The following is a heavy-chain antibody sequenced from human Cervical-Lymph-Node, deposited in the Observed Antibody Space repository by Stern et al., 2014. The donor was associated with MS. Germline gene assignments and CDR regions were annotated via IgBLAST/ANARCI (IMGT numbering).Heavy chain of an antibody. J-gene: IGHJ4*02. CDR2: IDWNDKT. CDR1: GFSLITSGTR. CDR3: ARMMGSGYRHYFDY. D-gene: IGHD3-3*01. Sequence: SGPALVKPTQTLTLTCTFSGFSLITSGTRVSWIRQPPGKALEWLARIDWNDKTFYNTSLMSRLTISKDTSKTQVVLTMTNMDPVDTATYYCARMMGSGYRHYFDYWGQGISVTVSS. V-gene: IGHV2-70*04.